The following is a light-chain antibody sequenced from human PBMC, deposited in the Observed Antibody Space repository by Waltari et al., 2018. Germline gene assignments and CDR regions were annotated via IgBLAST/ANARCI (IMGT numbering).Light chain of an antibody. Sequence: QSALTQPASVSGSPGQSITISCTGTSSDVGGYNYVSWYQQHPGKAPKLMIYDVSKRPSGVFNRVSGSKAGNTASLTISGLQAEDEADYYCSSYTSSSTVVFGGGTKLTVL. J-gene: IGLJ2*01. CDR2: DVS. CDR3: SSYTSSSTVV. V-gene: IGLV2-14*01. CDR1: SSDVGGYNY.